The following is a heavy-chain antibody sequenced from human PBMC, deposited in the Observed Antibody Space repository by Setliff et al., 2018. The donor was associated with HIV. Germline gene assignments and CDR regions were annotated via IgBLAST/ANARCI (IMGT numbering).Heavy chain of an antibody. Sequence: SETLSLTCTVSDGPINNYWWNWIRQSPGKGLEWIGFGHHSGTFSYDPSLNSRFTISIDTSKNQFSLKATSVTAEDTAVDYWARWGETAQRGFDIWGQGTRVTVSS. J-gene: IGHJ3*02. CDR2: GHHSGTF. D-gene: IGHD3-16*01. CDR3: ARWGETAQRGFDI. CDR1: DGPINNYW. V-gene: IGHV4-59*08.